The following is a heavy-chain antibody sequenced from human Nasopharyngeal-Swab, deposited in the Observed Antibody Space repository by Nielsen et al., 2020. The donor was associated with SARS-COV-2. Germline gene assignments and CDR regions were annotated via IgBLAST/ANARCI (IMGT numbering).Heavy chain of an antibody. D-gene: IGHD1-26*01. Sequence: SNPLSSPFTPLGSPISSGTYYWTWIRQPPGKCLEWIGYIYYSGSTYYNPSLKSRVTISVDTSKNQFSLKLSSVTAADTAVYYCASAGSEGEIDYWGQGTLVTVSS. CDR3: ASAGSEGEIDY. V-gene: IGHV4-30-4*08. CDR1: GSPISSGTYY. CDR2: IYYSGST. J-gene: IGHJ4*02.